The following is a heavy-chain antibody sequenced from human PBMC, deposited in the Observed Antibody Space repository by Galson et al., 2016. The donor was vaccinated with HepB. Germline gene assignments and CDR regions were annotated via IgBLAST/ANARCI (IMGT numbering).Heavy chain of an antibody. CDR2: INAGNGNT. V-gene: IGHV1-3*01. J-gene: IGHJ4*02. CDR3: ASAGFCSGVSCYYEGGFDY. Sequence: SVKVSCKASGYTFTSYAMHWVRQAPGQRLEWMGWINAGNGNTKYSQKFQGRVTITRDTSASTAFMELSSLRSEDTAVYYCASAGFCSGVSCYYEGGFDYWSQGTLVTVSS. D-gene: IGHD2-15*01. CDR1: GYTFTSYA.